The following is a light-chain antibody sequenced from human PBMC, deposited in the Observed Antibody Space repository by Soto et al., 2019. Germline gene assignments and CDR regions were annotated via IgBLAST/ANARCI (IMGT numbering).Light chain of an antibody. V-gene: IGLV2-14*01. CDR1: SSDVGGYNY. CDR3: SSYTRSSTRV. CDR2: EVS. Sequence: QSVLTQPASVSGSPGQSITISCTGTSSDVGGYNYVSWYQQHPGKAPKLMIYEVSNRPSGVSKRFSGSKSGNTASLTISGLQAEDEADYYCSSYTRSSTRVFGTGTKLTV. J-gene: IGLJ1*01.